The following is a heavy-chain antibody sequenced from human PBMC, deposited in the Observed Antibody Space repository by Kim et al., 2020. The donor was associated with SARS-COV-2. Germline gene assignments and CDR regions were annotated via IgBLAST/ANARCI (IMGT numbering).Heavy chain of an antibody. CDR1: GFSLRSYW. CDR2: MNPDDNSV. D-gene: IGHD1-26*01. V-gene: IGHV3-74*01. J-gene: IGHJ4*02. Sequence: GGSLRLSCAPTGFSLRSYWMHWVRQVAGKGPVWVSRMNPDDNSVDYADSVKGRFTLSRDNAKNTLYLHMNSLRVDDTAVYHCVRGAPFDFWGQGILVSVSS. CDR3: VRGAPFDF.